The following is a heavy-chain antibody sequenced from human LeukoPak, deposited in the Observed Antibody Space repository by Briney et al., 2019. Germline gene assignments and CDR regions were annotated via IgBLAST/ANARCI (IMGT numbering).Heavy chain of an antibody. CDR2: GST. V-gene: IGHV3-66*02. CDR3: ARRIVVVITATPGNDAFDI. D-gene: IGHD2-15*01. J-gene: IGHJ3*02. Sequence: GSTYYADSVKGRFTISRDNSKNTLYLQMNSLRAEDTAVYYCARRIVVVITATPGNDAFDIWGQGTMVTVSS.